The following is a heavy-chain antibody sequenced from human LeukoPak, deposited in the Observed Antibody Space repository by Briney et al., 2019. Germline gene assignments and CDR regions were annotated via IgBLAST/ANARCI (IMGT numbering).Heavy chain of an antibody. CDR3: ARGLSGYALDYYFDY. CDR2: IIPIFGTT. D-gene: IGHD5-12*01. J-gene: IGHJ4*02. Sequence: SAKVSCKASGGTFSSYAISWVRQAPGQGLEWMGRIIPIFGTTKYAQKFQGRVTITADESTSTAYMELSSLRSEDTAVYYCARGLSGYALDYYFDYWGQGTLVTVSS. V-gene: IGHV1-69*13. CDR1: GGTFSSYA.